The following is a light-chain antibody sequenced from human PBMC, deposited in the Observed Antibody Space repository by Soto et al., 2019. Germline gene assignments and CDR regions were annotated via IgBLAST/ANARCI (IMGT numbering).Light chain of an antibody. Sequence: QSVLTQPPSVSAAPGQKVTISCSGSISNICSNYASWYQHLPGTAPKLLIYDNNQRPSGIPDRFSGSKSGTSATLGITGLQTGDEADYYCGTWDSSVSAGVFGGGTKLTVL. CDR3: GTWDSSVSAGV. J-gene: IGLJ2*01. CDR1: ISNICSNY. V-gene: IGLV1-51*01. CDR2: DNN.